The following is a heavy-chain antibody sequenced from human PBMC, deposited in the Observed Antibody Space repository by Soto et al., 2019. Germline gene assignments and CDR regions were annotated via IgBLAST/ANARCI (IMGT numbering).Heavy chain of an antibody. Sequence: PGGSLRLSCAASGFTFNKYWMHWVRQVPGKSIVWVSRINADGTTTTYADSVRGRFTISRDDTKKTLFLQMNTLRAEDTAVYFCIKGGYDLQDSGTYGTFDGWGRGTLVTVSS. J-gene: IGHJ4*02. CDR1: GFTFNKYW. CDR2: INADGTTT. CDR3: IKGGYDLQDSGTYGTFDG. V-gene: IGHV3-74*03. D-gene: IGHD1-26*01.